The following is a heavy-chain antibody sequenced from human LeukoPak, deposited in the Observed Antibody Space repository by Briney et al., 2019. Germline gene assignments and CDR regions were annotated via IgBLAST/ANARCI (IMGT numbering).Heavy chain of an antibody. V-gene: IGHV1-69*04. D-gene: IGHD2-8*02. J-gene: IGHJ5*02. CDR1: GGTFSSYA. Sequence: GAPVKLSCKASGGTFSSYAISSVRQAPGQGLEWRGRIIPILGIANYAQKFQGRVTITADKSTSTAHMELSSLRSEDTAVYYCASDGGVFSEWFDPWGQRTLVTVSS. CDR3: ASDGGVFSEWFDP. CDR2: IIPILGIA.